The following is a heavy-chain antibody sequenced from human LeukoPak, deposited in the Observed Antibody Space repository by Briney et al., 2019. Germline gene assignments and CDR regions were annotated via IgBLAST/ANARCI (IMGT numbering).Heavy chain of an antibody. J-gene: IGHJ3*02. CDR2: INSDGSST. CDR1: GLTYRTYW. CDR3: ARHNYGGISNAFDM. V-gene: IGHV3-74*01. D-gene: IGHD4-23*01. Sequence: GGSVTLYCAPWGLTYRTYWMHWLRQAPGKGLVWVSRINSDGSSTDYPDSVKGRFTISRDNAKNTLYLQMNSLRAEDSAMYYCARHNYGGISNAFDMWGQGTMVTVSS.